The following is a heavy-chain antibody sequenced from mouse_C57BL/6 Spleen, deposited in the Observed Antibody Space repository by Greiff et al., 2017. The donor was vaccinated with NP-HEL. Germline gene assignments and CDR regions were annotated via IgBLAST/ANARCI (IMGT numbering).Heavy chain of an antibody. CDR2: IYPGDGDT. J-gene: IGHJ1*01. CDR3: ARAGVYDGCQFDD. D-gene: IGHD2-3*01. CDR1: GYAFSSSW. Sequence: VQLQQSGPELVKPGASVKISCKASGYAFSSSWMNWVKQRPGKGLEWIGRIYPGDGDTNYNGKFKGKATLTVDKSSSTAYMQLSSLTSEDSAVYFCARAGVYDGCQFDDWGQGTTVTVSA. V-gene: IGHV1-82*01.